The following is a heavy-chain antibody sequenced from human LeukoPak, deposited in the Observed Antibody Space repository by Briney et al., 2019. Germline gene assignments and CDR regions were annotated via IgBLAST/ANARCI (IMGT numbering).Heavy chain of an antibody. CDR3: ARGGKYTYGHFDY. CDR2: IGAGGENT. J-gene: IGHJ4*02. Sequence: GGSLRLSCAASGFTFPSYAMSWVRQAPGKGLEWVSGIGAGGENTDYADSVKGRFTISRDNSKNTLYLQVNSLRAEDTAVYFCARGGKYTYGHFDYWGQGTLVTVSS. CDR1: GFTFPSYA. D-gene: IGHD5-18*01. V-gene: IGHV3-23*01.